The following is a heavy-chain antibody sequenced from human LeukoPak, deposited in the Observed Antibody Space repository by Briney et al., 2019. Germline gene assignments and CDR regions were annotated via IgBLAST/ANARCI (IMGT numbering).Heavy chain of an antibody. J-gene: IGHJ4*02. CDR1: GFTFSSYG. CDR2: IRYDGSNK. Sequence: GRSLRLSCAASGFTFSSYGMHWVRQAPGKGLEWVAFIRYDGSNKYYADSVKGRFTISRDNSKNTLYLQMNSLRAEDTAVYYCAKDPRATRAMIVVVITHFDYWGQGTLVTVSS. V-gene: IGHV3-30*02. CDR3: AKDPRATRAMIVVVITHFDY. D-gene: IGHD3-22*01.